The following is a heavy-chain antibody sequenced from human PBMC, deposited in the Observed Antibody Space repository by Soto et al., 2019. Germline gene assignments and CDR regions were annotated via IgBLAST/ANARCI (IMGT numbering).Heavy chain of an antibody. CDR2: IYYSGST. CDR1: GGSISSGDYY. J-gene: IGHJ5*02. V-gene: IGHV4-30-4*01. D-gene: IGHD4-17*01. Sequence: PSETLSLTCTVSGGSISSGDYYWSWIRQPPGKGLEWIGYIYYSGSTYYNPSLKSRVTISVDTSKNQFSLKLCSVTAADTAVYYCARESPSYGDPPTNWFVPWGQGTLLTVSS. CDR3: ARESPSYGDPPTNWFVP.